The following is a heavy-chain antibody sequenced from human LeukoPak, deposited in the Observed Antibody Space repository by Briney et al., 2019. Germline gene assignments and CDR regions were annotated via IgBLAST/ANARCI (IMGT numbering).Heavy chain of an antibody. J-gene: IGHJ4*02. V-gene: IGHV4-30-4*01. CDR3: ARDVRYFDY. CDR1: GGSISDAAYY. CDR2: IYHSGST. Sequence: PSETLSLTCTVSGGSISDAAYYWSWIRQHPGEGLEWIGYIYHSGSTYYNPSLKSRVTISVDTSKNQFSLKLSSVTAADTAVYYCARDVRYFDYWGQGTLVTVSS.